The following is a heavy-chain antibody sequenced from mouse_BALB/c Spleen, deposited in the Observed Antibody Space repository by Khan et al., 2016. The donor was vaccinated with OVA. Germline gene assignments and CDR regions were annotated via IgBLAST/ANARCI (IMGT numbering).Heavy chain of an antibody. Sequence: VKLEESGPGLVAPSQSLSITCTVSGFSLSRYDIHWVRQPPGKGLEWLGMIWGGGGTDYNSTLKSRLSISKDNSKSQVFLQMNSLQTDDTAMYYCARAYCRYDCYYVMDYWGQGTSVTVSS. CDR1: GFSLSRYD. J-gene: IGHJ4*01. V-gene: IGHV2-6-4*01. CDR2: IWGGGGT. CDR3: ARAYCRYDCYYVMDY. D-gene: IGHD2-14*01.